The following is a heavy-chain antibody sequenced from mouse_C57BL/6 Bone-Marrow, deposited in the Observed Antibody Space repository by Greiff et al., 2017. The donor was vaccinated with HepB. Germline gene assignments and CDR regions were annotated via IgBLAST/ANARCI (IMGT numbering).Heavy chain of an antibody. CDR2: ISSGSSTI. J-gene: IGHJ1*03. D-gene: IGHD1-1*01. CDR3: ARDYYGSSYWYFDV. CDR1: GFTFSDYG. Sequence: EVHLVESGGGLVKPGGSLKLSCAASGFTFSDYGMHWVRQAPEKGLEWVAYISSGSSTIYCADTVKGRFTISRDNAKNTLFLQMTSLRSEDTAMYYCARDYYGSSYWYFDVWGTGTTVTVSS. V-gene: IGHV5-17*01.